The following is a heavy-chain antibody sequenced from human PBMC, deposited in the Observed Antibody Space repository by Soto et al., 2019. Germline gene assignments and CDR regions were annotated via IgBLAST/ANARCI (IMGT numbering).Heavy chain of an antibody. V-gene: IGHV1-69*04. CDR2: IIGILGIA. CDR1: GYTFNRFG. D-gene: IGHD3-22*01. J-gene: IGHJ4*02. Sequence: GASVKVSCKTSGYTFNRFGITWVRQAPGQGLEWMGRIIGILGIANYAQKFQGRVTITADKSTSTAYMELSSLRSEDTAVYYCASYYYDSSGYYYFDYWGQGTLVTVSS. CDR3: ASYYYDSSGYYYFDY.